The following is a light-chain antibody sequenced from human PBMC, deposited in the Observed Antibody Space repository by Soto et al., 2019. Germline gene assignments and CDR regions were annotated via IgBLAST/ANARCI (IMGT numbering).Light chain of an antibody. Sequence: EIVLTQSPGTLSLCPGERATLSCRASQSVSSSYLAWYQQKPGQAPRLLIYGESSRATGIPDRFSGSGSGTDFTLIIRRLEHEDFVVYYCQQFGSSPLFTLAPGTKVDVK. CDR1: QSVSSSY. J-gene: IGKJ3*01. V-gene: IGKV3-20*01. CDR2: GES. CDR3: QQFGSSPLFT.